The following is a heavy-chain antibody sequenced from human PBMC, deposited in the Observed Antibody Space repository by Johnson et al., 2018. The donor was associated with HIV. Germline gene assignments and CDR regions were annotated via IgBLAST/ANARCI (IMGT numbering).Heavy chain of an antibody. V-gene: IGHV3-23*01. D-gene: IGHD6-13*01. CDR3: AKDLYSSSWTNDAFDI. CDR1: GFTFSSYA. CDR2: ISGSGGST. Sequence: VQLLESGGGLVQPGGSLRLSCAASGFTFSSYAMTWVRQAPGKGLEWVSTISGSGGSTYYADSVKARFTISRDNSKNTVYLQMNGLRAEDTAVYHCAKDLYSSSWTNDAFDIWGQGTMVTVSS. J-gene: IGHJ3*02.